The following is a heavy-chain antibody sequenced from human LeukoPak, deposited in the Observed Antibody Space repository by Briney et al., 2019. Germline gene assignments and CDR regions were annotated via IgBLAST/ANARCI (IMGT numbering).Heavy chain of an antibody. CDR1: GYTFTGYY. J-gene: IGHJ4*02. Sequence: ASVKVSCKASGYTFTGYYMHWVRQAPGQGLEWMGWVNPNSGGTNYAQKFQGRVTMTRDTSISTAHMELSRLRSDDTAVYYCARDYSSGWEYYFDYWGQGTLVTVSS. D-gene: IGHD6-19*01. CDR2: VNPNSGGT. V-gene: IGHV1-2*02. CDR3: ARDYSSGWEYYFDY.